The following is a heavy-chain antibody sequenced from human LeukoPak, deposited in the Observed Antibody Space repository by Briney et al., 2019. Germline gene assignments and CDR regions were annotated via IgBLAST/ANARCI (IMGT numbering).Heavy chain of an antibody. CDR2: IDHIWTT. J-gene: IGHJ4*02. CDR3: AREVWGCSDGTCYSGLGF. Sequence: PSETLSLTCTVSGASISSDGYYWSWIRQHPGKGLEGIGYIDHIWTTYYNPSLKSRVSMSLDTSKNQFSLKLNSVTAADTAVYYCAREVWGCSDGTCYSGLGFWGQGTLVTVSS. CDR1: GASISSDGYY. D-gene: IGHD2-15*01. V-gene: IGHV4-31*03.